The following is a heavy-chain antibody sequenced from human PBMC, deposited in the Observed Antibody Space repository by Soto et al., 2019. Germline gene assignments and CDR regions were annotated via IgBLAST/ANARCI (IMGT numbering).Heavy chain of an antibody. D-gene: IGHD3-10*01. CDR2: ISGSGGST. Sequence: EVQLLESGGGLVQPGGSLRLSCAASGFIFSSYAMSWVRQAPGKGLEWVSAISGSGGSTYYADSVKGRFTISRDNSKNTRYLQMNSLRAEDTAVYYCATQLYSYGSGPFQHWGQGTLVTVSS. V-gene: IGHV3-23*01. J-gene: IGHJ1*01. CDR3: ATQLYSYGSGPFQH. CDR1: GFIFSSYA.